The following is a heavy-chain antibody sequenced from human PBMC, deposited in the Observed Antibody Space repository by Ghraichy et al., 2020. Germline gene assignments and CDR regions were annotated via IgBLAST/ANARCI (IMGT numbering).Heavy chain of an antibody. J-gene: IGHJ4*02. CDR1: GFTFSDYA. CDR3: AKPGQWVGYSSGWYGGVDS. D-gene: IGHD6-19*01. V-gene: IGHV3-23*01. Sequence: GGSLRLSCAASGFTFSDYAMSWVRQSPGKGLEWVSGISANGDSTYIADSVKGRFTISRDNFKNTLYLQMESLRADDTALYYCAKPGQWVGYSSGWYGGVDSWGQGPLGTVSS. CDR2: ISANGDST.